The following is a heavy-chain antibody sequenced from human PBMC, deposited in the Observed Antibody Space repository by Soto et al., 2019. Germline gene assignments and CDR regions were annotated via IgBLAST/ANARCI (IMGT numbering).Heavy chain of an antibody. D-gene: IGHD1-26*01. CDR2: IIPTFGTP. CDR1: GGTFSSHG. J-gene: IGHJ4*02. CDR3: ASERSAQYFDF. V-gene: IGHV1-69*06. Sequence: QVQLVQSGTVVQRRGSSVKVSCQASGGTFSSHGMAWVRQAPGQGLEWMGGIIPTFGTPTYAPKFQGRVTITAAKSTNTAYMELSSLRSEDPGVYYCASERSAQYFDFWGQGTLITVSS.